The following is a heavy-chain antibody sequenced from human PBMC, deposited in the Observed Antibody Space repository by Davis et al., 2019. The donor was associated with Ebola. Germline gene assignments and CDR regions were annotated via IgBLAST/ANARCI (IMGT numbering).Heavy chain of an antibody. J-gene: IGHJ4*02. D-gene: IGHD5-24*01. V-gene: IGHV4-59*04. CDR2: IYYSGST. Sequence: SETLSLTCTVSGGSISSYYWSWIRQPPGKGLEWIGYIYYSGSTYYNPSLKSRVTISVDTSKNQFSLKLSSVTAADTAVYYCASTGEMATNDYWGQGTLVTVSS. CDR3: ASTGEMATNDY. CDR1: GGSISSYY.